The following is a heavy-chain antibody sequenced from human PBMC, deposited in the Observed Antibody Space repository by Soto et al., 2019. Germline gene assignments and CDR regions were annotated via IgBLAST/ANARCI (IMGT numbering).Heavy chain of an antibody. CDR2: ISYDGSNT. D-gene: IGHD1-26*01. CDR3: AKEGGLSGSYYISSSYYFDY. CDR1: GFTFSSYG. V-gene: IGHV3-30*18. Sequence: QVQLVESGGGVVQPGRSLRLSCVASGFTFSSYGMHWVRQAPGKGLGWVAIISYDGSNTYYAASVKGRFTISRDNSKNKLYLQMNSLRAEDTSVYYCAKEGGLSGSYYISSSYYFDYWGQVTLVTVSS. J-gene: IGHJ4*02.